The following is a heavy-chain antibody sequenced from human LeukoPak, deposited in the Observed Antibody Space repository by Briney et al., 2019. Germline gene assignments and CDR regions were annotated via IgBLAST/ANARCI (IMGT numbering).Heavy chain of an antibody. D-gene: IGHD3-10*01. J-gene: IGHJ5*02. CDR2: IHTSGNI. CDR1: GGSISRGSYC. Sequence: PSETLSLTCTVSGGSISRGSYCWSWIRQPAGKGLEWIGHIHTSGNINYNPSLKSRVTISVDTSKNQFSLKLSSVTAADTAVYYCARGWGLLWFGEFEYWFDPWGQGTLVTVSS. V-gene: IGHV4-61*09. CDR3: ARGWGLLWFGEFEYWFDP.